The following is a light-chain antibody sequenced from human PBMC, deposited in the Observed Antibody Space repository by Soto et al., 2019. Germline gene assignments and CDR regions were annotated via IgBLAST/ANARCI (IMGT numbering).Light chain of an antibody. Sequence: EIVLTQSPGTLSLSPGERATLACRASQRVSSSYLAWYQQKPGQAPRLLIYDASSRATGIADRFSGSGSGTDFTLTISRLEPEDFAVYYCQQFGSSPLTFGGGTKV. V-gene: IGKV3-20*01. CDR2: DAS. CDR3: QQFGSSPLT. J-gene: IGKJ4*01. CDR1: QRVSSSY.